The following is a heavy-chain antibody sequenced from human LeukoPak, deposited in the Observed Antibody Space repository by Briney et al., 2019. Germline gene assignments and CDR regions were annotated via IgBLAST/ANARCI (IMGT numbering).Heavy chain of an antibody. V-gene: IGHV4-34*01. CDR1: GGSFSGYY. J-gene: IGHJ3*02. CDR3: AREVRDYDSSGSQINDAFDI. D-gene: IGHD3-22*01. Sequence: PSETLSLTCAVYGGSFSGYYWSWIRQPPGKGLEWIGEINHSGSTNYNPSLKSRVTISVDTSKNQFSLKLSSVTAADTAVYYCAREVRDYDSSGSQINDAFDIWGQGTMVTVSS. CDR2: INHSGST.